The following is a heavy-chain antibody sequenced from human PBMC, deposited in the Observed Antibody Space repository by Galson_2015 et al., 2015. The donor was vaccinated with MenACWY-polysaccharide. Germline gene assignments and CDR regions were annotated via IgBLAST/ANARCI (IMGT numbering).Heavy chain of an antibody. CDR2: IGTAGDT. V-gene: IGHV3-13*01. D-gene: IGHD6-19*01. Sequence: SLRLSCAASGFTFSSYDMHWVRQATGKGLEWVSAIGTAGDTYYPGSVKGRFTISRENAKNSLYLQMNSLRAGDTAVYYCARWSSGWYYFDYWGQGTLVTVSS. J-gene: IGHJ4*02. CDR1: GFTFSSYD. CDR3: ARWSSGWYYFDY.